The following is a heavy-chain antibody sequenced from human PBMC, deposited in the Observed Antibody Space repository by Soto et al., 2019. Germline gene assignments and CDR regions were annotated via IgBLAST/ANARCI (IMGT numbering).Heavy chain of an antibody. CDR3: VKDYHYDSLTGYRPFDY. CDR2: ISGSGGAT. Sequence: EVQVLEFGGGLVQPGGSLRLSCAASGFIFRNYAMHWVRQAPGKGLEWVSCISGSGGATHHADSVEGRFTISRDNSKNTLYLQMNSLRAEDTGQYYCVKDYHYDSLTGYRPFDYWGQGTLVIVPS. D-gene: IGHD3-9*01. J-gene: IGHJ4*02. V-gene: IGHV3-23*01. CDR1: GFIFRNYA.